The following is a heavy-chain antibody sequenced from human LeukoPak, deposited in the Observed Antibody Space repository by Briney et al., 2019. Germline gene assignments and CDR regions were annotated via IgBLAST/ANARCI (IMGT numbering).Heavy chain of an antibody. CDR3: ARDGGYCIGSTCRPFYGMDV. D-gene: IGHD2-15*01. CDR1: GGSVSSDDSS. Sequence: SQTLSLTCAVSGGSVSSDDSSWNWIRQPPGQGLEWIGSLYHSGSTSCNPSLKSRVSMSLDRSKNQFSLYLSSVTAADTAVYYCARDGGYCIGSTCRPFYGMDVWGKGTTVTVSS. CDR2: LYHSGST. J-gene: IGHJ6*04. V-gene: IGHV4-30-2*01.